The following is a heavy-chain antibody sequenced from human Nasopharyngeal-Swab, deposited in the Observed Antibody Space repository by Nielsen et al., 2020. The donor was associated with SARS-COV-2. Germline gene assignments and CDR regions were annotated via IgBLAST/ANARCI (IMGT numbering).Heavy chain of an antibody. CDR2: IGTAGDP. Sequence: GESLKISCAASGFTFSSYDMHWARQATGKGLEWVSAIGTAGDPYYPGSVKGRFTISRENAKNSLYLQMNSLRAGDTAVYYCARGRYCSGGSCGAYMDVWGKGTTVTVSS. CDR1: GFTFSSYD. D-gene: IGHD2-15*01. V-gene: IGHV3-13*05. J-gene: IGHJ6*03. CDR3: ARGRYCSGGSCGAYMDV.